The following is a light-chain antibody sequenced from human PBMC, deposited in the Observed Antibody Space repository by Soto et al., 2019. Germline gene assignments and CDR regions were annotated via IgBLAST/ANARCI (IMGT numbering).Light chain of an antibody. CDR3: SSYTSSSDV. CDR1: SSDVGGYNY. Sequence: QSALNQPASVSGSPGQSITISCTGTSSDVGGYNYVSWYQQHPGKAPKLMIYDVSNQPSGVSNRFSGSKSGNTASLTISGLQADDEADYYCSSYTSSSDVFGTGTKLTVL. V-gene: IGLV2-14*01. CDR2: DVS. J-gene: IGLJ1*01.